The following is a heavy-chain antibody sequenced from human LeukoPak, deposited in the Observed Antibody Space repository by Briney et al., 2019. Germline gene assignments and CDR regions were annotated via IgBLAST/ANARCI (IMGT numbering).Heavy chain of an antibody. D-gene: IGHD3-22*01. CDR2: IRSKANSYAT. Sequence: GGSLRLSCAASGFTFSGSAMHWVRQASGKGLEWVGRIRSKANSYATAYAASVKGRFTISRDDSKNTAYLQMNSLKTEDTAVYYCTRPLLDETGSGYYGQFADYWGQGTLVTVSS. CDR3: TRPLLDETGSGYYGQFADY. CDR1: GFTFSGSA. J-gene: IGHJ4*02. V-gene: IGHV3-73*01.